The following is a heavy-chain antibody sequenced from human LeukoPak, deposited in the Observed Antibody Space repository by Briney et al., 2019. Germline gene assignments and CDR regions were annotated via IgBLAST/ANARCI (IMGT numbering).Heavy chain of an antibody. CDR2: ISAYNGST. V-gene: IGHV1-18*01. J-gene: IGHJ5*02. CDR3: ARVGYCSGGSCPFDP. Sequence: GASVKVSCKASDFSFTSYGMSWVRQAPGQGLEWMGWISAYNGSTKYAQKLQGRVTMTTDTSTGTAYMELRSLRPDDTAVYYCARVGYCSGGSCPFDPWGQGTLVTVSS. D-gene: IGHD2-15*01. CDR1: DFSFTSYG.